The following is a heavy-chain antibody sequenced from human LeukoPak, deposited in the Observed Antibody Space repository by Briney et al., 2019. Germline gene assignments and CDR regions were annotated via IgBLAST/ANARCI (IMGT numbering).Heavy chain of an antibody. J-gene: IGHJ1*01. D-gene: IGHD6-19*01. Sequence: GGSLRLSCAASGFTFSSYRMNWVRQAPGEGLEWVSSISSSSSYIYYADSVKGRFTISRDNAKNSLYLQMNSLRAEDTAVYYCARDLGSGWYGAEYFQHWGQGTLVTVSS. V-gene: IGHV3-21*01. CDR2: ISSSSSYI. CDR3: ARDLGSGWYGAEYFQH. CDR1: GFTFSSYR.